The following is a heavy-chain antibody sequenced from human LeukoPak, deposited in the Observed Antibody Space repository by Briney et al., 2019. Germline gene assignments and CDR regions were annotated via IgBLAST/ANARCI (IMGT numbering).Heavy chain of an antibody. Sequence: GGSLRLSCAASGFTFSSCAMSWVRQAPGKGLEWVSAISGSGGSTYYAGSVKGRFTISRDNSKNTLFLQMNSLRAEDTAVYYCAKELQGGRTFEYWGQGTLVTVSS. J-gene: IGHJ4*02. CDR2: ISGSGGST. CDR1: GFTFSSCA. CDR3: AKELQGGRTFEY. V-gene: IGHV3-23*01. D-gene: IGHD1-1*01.